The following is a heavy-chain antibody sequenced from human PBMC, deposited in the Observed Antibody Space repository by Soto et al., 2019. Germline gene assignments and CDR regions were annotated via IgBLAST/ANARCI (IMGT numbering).Heavy chain of an antibody. CDR3: ARTVAATPLPLDS. D-gene: IGHD2-15*01. CDR1: GFSLRTSGVG. CDR2: IYWDDDK. Sequence: QITLKESGPTLVKPTQTLKLTCTFSGFSLRTSGVGVDWVRQPPGKALEWLARIYWDDDKRYSPSLKSRLAITTDTSKNPVVLTMTTMDPVDTATYSCARTVAATPLPLDSWGQGSLVTVSS. V-gene: IGHV2-5*02. J-gene: IGHJ4*02.